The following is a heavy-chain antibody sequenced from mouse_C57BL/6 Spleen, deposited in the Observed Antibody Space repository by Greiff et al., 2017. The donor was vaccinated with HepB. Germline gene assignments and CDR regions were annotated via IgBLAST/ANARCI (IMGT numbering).Heavy chain of an antibody. CDR1: GYTFTDYY. D-gene: IGHD2-5*01. CDR3: ARGIVTIYPYAMDY. J-gene: IGHJ4*01. Sequence: EVQLQQSGPELVKPGASVKISCKASGYTFTDYYMNWVKQSHGKSLEWIGDINPNNGGTSYNQKFKGKATLTVDKSSSTAYMELRSLTSEDSAVYYCARGIVTIYPYAMDYWGQGTSVTVSS. V-gene: IGHV1-26*01. CDR2: INPNNGGT.